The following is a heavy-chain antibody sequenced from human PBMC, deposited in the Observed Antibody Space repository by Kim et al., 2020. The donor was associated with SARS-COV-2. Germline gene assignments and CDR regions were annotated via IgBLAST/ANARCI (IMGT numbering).Heavy chain of an antibody. Sequence: SETLSLTCTVSGGSIRSYYWSWIRQPPGKGLEWIGYIYYSGSTNYNPSRKSRVSISADTSKNQFSLKLSSVTAADTAVYYCSRARVSCDGDRGYGMDVWGQGTTVTVSS. J-gene: IGHJ6*02. CDR3: SRARVSCDGDRGYGMDV. CDR1: GGSIRSYY. V-gene: IGHV4-59*08. D-gene: IGHD2-21*02. CDR2: IYYSGST.